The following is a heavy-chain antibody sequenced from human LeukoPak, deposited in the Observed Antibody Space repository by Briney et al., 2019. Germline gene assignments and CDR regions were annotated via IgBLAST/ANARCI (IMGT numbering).Heavy chain of an antibody. V-gene: IGHV4-59*01. CDR3: ARDRSGYADAFDM. D-gene: IGHD3-3*01. J-gene: IGHJ3*02. Sequence: SDTLSLTCTVSGGSINNYYWNWIRQPPGKGLEWIGYISYRGSTNYSPSLQSRVTISVDTSKNQFSLKLASVTAADTAVYYCARDRSGYADAFDMWGQGTMVTVSS. CDR2: ISYRGST. CDR1: GGSINNYY.